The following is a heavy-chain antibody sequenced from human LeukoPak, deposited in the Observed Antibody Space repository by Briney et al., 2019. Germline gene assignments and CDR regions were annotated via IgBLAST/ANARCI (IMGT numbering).Heavy chain of an antibody. V-gene: IGHV4-34*01. D-gene: IGHD4-17*01. J-gene: IGHJ5*02. CDR2: INHSGST. Sequence: SETLSLTCAVYGGSFSGYYWSWIRQPPGKGLEWIGEINHSGSTNYNPSLKSRVTTSVDTSKSQFSLRLTSVPAADTAVYYCARGSSATVTTRRKYNWFDPWGQGTLVTVSS. CDR1: GGSFSGYY. CDR3: ARGSSATVTTRRKYNWFDP.